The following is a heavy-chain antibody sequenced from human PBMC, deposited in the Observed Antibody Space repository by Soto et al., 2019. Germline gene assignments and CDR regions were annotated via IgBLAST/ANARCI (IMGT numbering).Heavy chain of an antibody. CDR2: IYSGGST. J-gene: IGHJ6*02. V-gene: IGHV3-53*01. D-gene: IGHD6-6*01. Sequence: VGSLRLSCAASGFSVSSSDMSWVRQVPGEGLEWVSVIYSGGSTHDADYVKGRFSVSRDTSKNTVDLQMNSLRVDDTAVYYCGTSSRKDYHFAMGVWGQGTAVTVSS. CDR3: GTSSRKDYHFAMGV. CDR1: GFSVSSSD.